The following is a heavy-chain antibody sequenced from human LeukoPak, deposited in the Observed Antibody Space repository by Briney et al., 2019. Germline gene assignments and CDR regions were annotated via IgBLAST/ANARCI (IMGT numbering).Heavy chain of an antibody. Sequence: GGSLTLSCAASGFAVSNIYMNWVRQAPGKGLEWVSVIFGGDSTYYADSVKGRFTISRDNSKNTVYLQMNSLRADDTAVYHCARGLGTYTTSWYHFYGMDFWGLGTTVTVS. J-gene: IGHJ6*02. V-gene: IGHV3-66*01. CDR2: IFGGDST. D-gene: IGHD3-16*01. CDR1: GFAVSNIY. CDR3: ARGLGTYTTSWYHFYGMDF.